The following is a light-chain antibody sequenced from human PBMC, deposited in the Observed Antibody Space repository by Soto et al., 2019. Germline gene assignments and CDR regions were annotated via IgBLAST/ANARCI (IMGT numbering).Light chain of an antibody. V-gene: IGLV2-11*01. CDR2: DVS. Sequence: QSALTQPRSVSGSPGQSVTISCTGTSSDVGGYNYVSWYQQHPGKAPKLMIYDVSKRPSGVPDRFSGSKSGNTASLTISGLHPEDDADSYRCSFAGSHYVFRPGTKLTVL. J-gene: IGLJ1*01. CDR3: CSFAGSHYV. CDR1: SSDVGGYNY.